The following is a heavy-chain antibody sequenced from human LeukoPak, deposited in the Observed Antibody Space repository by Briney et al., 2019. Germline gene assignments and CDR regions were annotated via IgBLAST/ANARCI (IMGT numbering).Heavy chain of an antibody. D-gene: IGHD1-7*01. J-gene: IGHJ4*02. V-gene: IGHV4-4*07. CDR2: IYTSGST. CDR1: GGSISSYY. CDR3: ARVSDATGTTYGDFDY. Sequence: SETLSLTCTVSGGSISSYYWSWIRQPAWKGLECIGRIYTSGSTNYNPSLKSRVTISVDTSKNQFSLKLSSVTAADTAVYYCARVSDATGTTYGDFDYWGQGTLVTVSS.